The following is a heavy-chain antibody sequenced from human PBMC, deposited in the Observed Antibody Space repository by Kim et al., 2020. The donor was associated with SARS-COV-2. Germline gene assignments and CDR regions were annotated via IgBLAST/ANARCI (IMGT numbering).Heavy chain of an antibody. V-gene: IGHV3-48*03. Sequence: GGSLRLSCAASGFTFSSYEMNWVRQAPGKGLEWVSYISSSGSTIYYADSVKGRFTISRDNAKNSLYLQMNSLRAEDTAVYYCARYQGIAVAGPKAFDIWGQGTMVTVSS. CDR1: GFTFSSYE. CDR3: ARYQGIAVAGPKAFDI. D-gene: IGHD6-19*01. CDR2: ISSSGSTI. J-gene: IGHJ3*02.